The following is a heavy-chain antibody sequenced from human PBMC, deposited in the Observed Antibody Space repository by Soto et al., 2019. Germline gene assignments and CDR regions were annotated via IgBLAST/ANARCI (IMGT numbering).Heavy chain of an antibody. J-gene: IGHJ4*02. CDR2: IYDDGNT. CDR3: ARDASDPFDY. CDR1: GFTVSRS. D-gene: IGHD2-2*01. Sequence: GGSLRLSCAATGFTVSRSMSWVRQAPGRGLECVSFIYDDGNTYYTDSVKGRFTISRDISKNTLYLQMDSLRVEDTAVYFCARDASDPFDYWGQGTPVTVSS. V-gene: IGHV3-53*01.